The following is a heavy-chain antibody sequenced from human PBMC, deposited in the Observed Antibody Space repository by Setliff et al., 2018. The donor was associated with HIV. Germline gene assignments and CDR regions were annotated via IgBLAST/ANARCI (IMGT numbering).Heavy chain of an antibody. CDR2: ISAYNGNT. D-gene: IGHD1-26*01. J-gene: IGHJ3*02. CDR3: ARIRAGALLNAFDI. CDR1: GYSFSSYG. V-gene: IGHV1-18*01. Sequence: VASVKVSCKASGYSFSSYGISWVRQAPGQGLEWMGWISAYNGNTNYAQRLQGRVTMTTDTTSSTSYMELRSLRSDDTAMYYCARIRAGALLNAFDIWGQGTMVTVSS.